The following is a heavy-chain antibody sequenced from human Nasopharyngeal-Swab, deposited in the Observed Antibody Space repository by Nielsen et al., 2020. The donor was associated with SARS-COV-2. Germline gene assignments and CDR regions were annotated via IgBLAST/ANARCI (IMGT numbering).Heavy chain of an antibody. CDR2: IRDKAHKYAT. V-gene: IGHV3-73*01. CDR1: GFVFSGSA. D-gene: IGHD4/OR15-4a*01. Sequence: GESLKISCAASGFVFSGSAIHWVRQASGKGLEWVARIRDKAHKYATTYAESVKGRFTISRDDSKNTAFLQMDNLNTEDTALYYCTTDYYFDYWGQGTLVTVSP. CDR3: TTDYYFDY. J-gene: IGHJ4*02.